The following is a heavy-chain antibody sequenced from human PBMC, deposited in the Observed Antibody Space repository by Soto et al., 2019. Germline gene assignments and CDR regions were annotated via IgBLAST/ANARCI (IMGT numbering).Heavy chain of an antibody. D-gene: IGHD3-9*01. CDR1: GGSFSGYY. V-gene: IGHV4-34*01. CDR2: INHSGST. CDR3: AREDILTGYYGGGFDY. J-gene: IGHJ4*02. Sequence: QVQLQQWGAGLLKPSETLSLTCAVYGGSFSGYYWSWIRQPPGKGLEWIGEINHSGSTNYNPSLKSRVTISVDTSKHQFSLKLSSVTAADTAVYYCAREDILTGYYGGGFDYWGQGTLVTVSS.